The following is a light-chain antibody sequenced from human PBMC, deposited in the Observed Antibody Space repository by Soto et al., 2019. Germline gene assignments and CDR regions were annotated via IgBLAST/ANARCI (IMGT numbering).Light chain of an antibody. J-gene: IGKJ1*01. CDR1: QSISSW. V-gene: IGKV1-5*03. CDR3: QQYNSYAWT. Sequence: DIQMTQSPSTLSASVGDRVTITCRASQSISSWFAWYQQKPGKAPKLLIYKASSLESGVPSRFSGSGSGTEFTLSISSLQPDSFATYYCQQYNSYAWTFGQYTKVEI. CDR2: KAS.